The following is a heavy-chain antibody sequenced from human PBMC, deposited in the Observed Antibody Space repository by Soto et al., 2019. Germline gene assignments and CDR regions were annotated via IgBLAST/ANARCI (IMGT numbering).Heavy chain of an antibody. Sequence: ASVKVSCKASGGTFSSYTISWVRQAPGQGLEWMGRIIPILGIANYAQKFQGRVTITADKSTSTAYMELSSLRSEDTAVYYCARDIVVVVAATPVMDVWGQGTTVTVSS. J-gene: IGHJ6*02. CDR2: IIPILGIA. V-gene: IGHV1-69*04. CDR3: ARDIVVVVAATPVMDV. D-gene: IGHD2-15*01. CDR1: GGTFSSYT.